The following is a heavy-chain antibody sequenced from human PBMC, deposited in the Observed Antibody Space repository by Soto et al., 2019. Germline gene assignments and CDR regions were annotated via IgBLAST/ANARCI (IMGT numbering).Heavy chain of an antibody. CDR2: TYYRSKWYN. Sequence: SPTLSLTCAISGDRVSSNSAAWNWIRQSPSRGLEWLGRTYYRSKWYNDYAESVKSRITINPDTSKNQCSLQLNSVPPEDTAVYYCARGWGLYSTSWYRFDPWGQGTLVTVSS. J-gene: IGHJ5*02. CDR1: GDRVSSNSAA. V-gene: IGHV6-1*01. CDR3: ARGWGLYSTSWYRFDP. D-gene: IGHD6-13*01.